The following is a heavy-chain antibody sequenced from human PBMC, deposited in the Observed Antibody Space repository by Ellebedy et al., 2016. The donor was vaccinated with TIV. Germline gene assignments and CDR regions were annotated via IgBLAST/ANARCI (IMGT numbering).Heavy chain of an antibody. Sequence: ASVKVSCXASGYTFTGYYMHWVRQAPGQGLEWMGWINPNSGGTNYAQKFQGWVTMTRDTSISTAYMELSRLRSDDTAVYYCARGNIVVVPAAMVRDPWGQGTLVTVSS. CDR2: INPNSGGT. CDR3: ARGNIVVVPAAMVRDP. D-gene: IGHD2-2*01. V-gene: IGHV1-2*04. CDR1: GYTFTGYY. J-gene: IGHJ5*02.